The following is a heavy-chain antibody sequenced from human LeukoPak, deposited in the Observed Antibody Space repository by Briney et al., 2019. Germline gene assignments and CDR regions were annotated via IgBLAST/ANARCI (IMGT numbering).Heavy chain of an antibody. Sequence: GGSLRLSCAASGFNYDDYAMHWVRQAPGKGLEWISLVTEDGGGSNYADSVKGRFTISRDNSKHFLFLQMNSLRTEDTALYYCAKGGSSGFHDYWGQGTLVTVSS. V-gene: IGHV3-43*02. CDR1: GFNYDDYA. CDR3: AKGGSSGFHDY. CDR2: VTEDGGGS. J-gene: IGHJ4*02. D-gene: IGHD3-22*01.